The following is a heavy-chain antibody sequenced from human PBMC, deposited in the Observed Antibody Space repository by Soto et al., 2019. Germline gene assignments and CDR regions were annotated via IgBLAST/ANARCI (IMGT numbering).Heavy chain of an antibody. D-gene: IGHD3-10*01. CDR1: GGSISSSNW. J-gene: IGHJ6*03. V-gene: IGHV4-4*02. Sequence: PSETLSLTCAVSGGSISSSNWWSWVRQPPGKGLEWIGEIYHSGSTNYNPSLKSRVTISVDTSKNQFSLKLSSVTAADTAVYYCARARAITMVRGVFYYYYYMDVWGKGTTVTVSS. CDR2: IYHSGST. CDR3: ARARAITMVRGVFYYYYYMDV.